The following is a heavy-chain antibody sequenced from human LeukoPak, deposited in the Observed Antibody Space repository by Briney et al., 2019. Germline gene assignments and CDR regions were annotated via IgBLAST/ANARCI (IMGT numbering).Heavy chain of an antibody. V-gene: IGHV3-23*01. CDR1: GFTFSSFA. CDR2: ISASGGST. J-gene: IGHJ3*02. Sequence: GGSLRLSCAASGFTFSSFATSWVRQAPGKGLEWVSGISASGGSTYYADSVKGRFTISRDNSKNTLYLQMNRLRAEDTAVYYCAKGFYDNSASGVFDIWGQGTMVTVSS. CDR3: AKGFYDNSASGVFDI. D-gene: IGHD3-22*01.